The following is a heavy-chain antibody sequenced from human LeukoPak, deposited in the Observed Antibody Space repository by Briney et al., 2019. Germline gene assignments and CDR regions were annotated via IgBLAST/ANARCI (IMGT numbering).Heavy chain of an antibody. D-gene: IGHD6-6*01. V-gene: IGHV4-34*01. CDR3: ARSRQLVRSFDY. Sequence: SETLSLTCAVYGGSFSGYYWSWIRQPPGKGLEWIGEINHSGSTNYNPSLKSRVTISVDTSKNQFSLKLSSVTAADTAVYYCARSRQLVRSFDYWGQGTLVTVSS. CDR1: GGSFSGYY. CDR2: INHSGST. J-gene: IGHJ4*02.